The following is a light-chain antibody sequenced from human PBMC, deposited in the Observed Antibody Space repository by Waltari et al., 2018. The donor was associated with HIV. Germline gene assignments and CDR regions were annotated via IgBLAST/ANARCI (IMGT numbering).Light chain of an antibody. CDR3: SSFSSSSTPYV. CDR2: EVS. CDR1: TSDVGGYHS. V-gene: IGLV2-14*01. J-gene: IGLJ1*01. Sequence: QSGLTQPASVSGSPGQPLAISCTGTTSDVGGYHSVSWYQQHPGQATKLIIKEVSKRPSGVSNRFSGSKSGNTASLTISGLQPEDETDYYCSSFSSSSTPYVFGTGTKVTVL.